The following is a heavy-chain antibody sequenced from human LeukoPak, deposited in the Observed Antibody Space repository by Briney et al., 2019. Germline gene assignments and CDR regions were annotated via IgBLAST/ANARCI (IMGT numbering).Heavy chain of an antibody. Sequence: SGPTLVNPTQTLTLTCTFSGFSLSTSGMCVSWIRQPPRKALEWLARIDWDDDKYYSTSLKTRLTISKDTSKNQVVLTMTNMDPVDTATYYCARIPSRKGAFDIWGQGTMVTVSS. CDR2: IDWDDDK. CDR1: GFSLSTSGMC. J-gene: IGHJ3*02. V-gene: IGHV2-70*11. CDR3: ARIPSRKGAFDI.